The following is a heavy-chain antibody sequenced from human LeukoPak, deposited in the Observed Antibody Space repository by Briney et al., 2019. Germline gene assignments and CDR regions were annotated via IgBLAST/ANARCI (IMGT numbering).Heavy chain of an antibody. CDR1: GGSFSGYY. CDR3: ARGTSRGFVELKVPSAGFDA. D-gene: IGHD3-10*01. V-gene: IGHV4-34*01. CDR2: INHSGST. Sequence: SETLSLTCAVYGGSFSGYYWSWIRQPPGKGLEWIGEINHSGSTNYNPSLKSRVTISVDTSKNQFSLKLSSVTAADTAVYYCARGTSRGFVELKVPSAGFDAWGQGTLVTVS. J-gene: IGHJ5*01.